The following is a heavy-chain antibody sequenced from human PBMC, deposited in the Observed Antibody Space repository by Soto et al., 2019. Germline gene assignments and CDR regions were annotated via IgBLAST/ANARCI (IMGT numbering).Heavy chain of an antibody. J-gene: IGHJ5*02. CDR1: GFTFSSYG. V-gene: IGHV3-33*01. D-gene: IGHD3-10*01. CDR2: IWYDGSNK. Sequence: PGGSLRLSCAASGFTFSSYGMHWVRQAPGKGLEWVAVIWYDGSNKYYADSVKGRFAISRDNSKNTLYLQMNSLRAEDTAVYYCARVRGVGTMVRGVIMRANWFDPWGQGTLVTVSS. CDR3: ARVRGVGTMVRGVIMRANWFDP.